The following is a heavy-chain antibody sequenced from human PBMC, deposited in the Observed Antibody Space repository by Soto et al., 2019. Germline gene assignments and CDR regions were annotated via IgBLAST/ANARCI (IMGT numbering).Heavy chain of an antibody. Sequence: ASVKVSCKASGYRFTTFYIHWVRQAPGQGLEWMGRMNVDTGGTTYAQKFQGWVTMTRDTSISTAYMELSRLRSDDTAVYYCARDHCRSKSCYTTDAFDIWGQGTMVTVS. CDR2: MNVDTGGT. J-gene: IGHJ3*02. V-gene: IGHV1-2*04. CDR3: ARDHCRSKSCYTTDAFDI. CDR1: GYRFTTFY. D-gene: IGHD2-2*02.